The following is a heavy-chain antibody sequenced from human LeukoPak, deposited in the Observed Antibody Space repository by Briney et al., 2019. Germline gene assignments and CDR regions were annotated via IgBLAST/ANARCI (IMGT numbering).Heavy chain of an antibody. CDR1: GYTFTTDW. CDR2: IYPGGSDT. Sequence: GESLKISCKGSGYTFTTDWIGWVRQMPGKGLEWMGIIYPGGSDTIYNPSFQGQVIISVDKSINTAYMEWTSLKASDTAKYFCARRTGGFESGGQGT. V-gene: IGHV5-51*01. CDR3: ARRTGGFES. D-gene: IGHD3-10*01. J-gene: IGHJ4*02.